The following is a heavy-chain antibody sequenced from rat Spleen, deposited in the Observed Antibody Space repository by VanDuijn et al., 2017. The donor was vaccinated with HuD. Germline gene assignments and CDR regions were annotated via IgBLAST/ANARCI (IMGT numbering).Heavy chain of an antibody. CDR2: ITFSGST. CDR3: ARYRDTYGHVGIFDY. J-gene: IGHJ2*01. D-gene: IGHD2-5*01. V-gene: IGHV3-1*01. CDR1: GYSITSNY. Sequence: EVQLQESGPGLVKPSHPLSPTCSITGYSITSNYWGWIRKFPGHNMEWMGHITFSGSTGYNPSIKARISITRDLSKNQFFLQLNSVSTEDTAIYYCARYRDTYGHVGIFDYWGQGVRVTVSP.